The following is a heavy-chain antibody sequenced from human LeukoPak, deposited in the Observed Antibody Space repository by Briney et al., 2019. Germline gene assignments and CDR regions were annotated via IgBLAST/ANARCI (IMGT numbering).Heavy chain of an antibody. CDR1: GYSISSGYY. Sequence: PSETLSLTCTVSGYSISSGYYWGWIRQPPGKGLERIGSIYHSGSTYYNPSLKSRVTISVDTSKNQFSLKLSSVTAADTAVYYCARGSYRRELPYFDYWGQGTLVTVSS. J-gene: IGHJ4*02. CDR2: IYHSGST. V-gene: IGHV4-38-2*02. CDR3: ARGSYRRELPYFDY. D-gene: IGHD1-26*01.